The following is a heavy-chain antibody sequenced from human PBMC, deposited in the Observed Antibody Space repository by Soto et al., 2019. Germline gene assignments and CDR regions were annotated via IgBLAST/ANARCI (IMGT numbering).Heavy chain of an antibody. J-gene: IGHJ2*01. D-gene: IGHD2-21*01. Sequence: QVQLVQSGPEVKRPGASVRVSCTASGYTFITSGINWVRQTPGQPLEWVGWISPANADRKFAQKFKDRVTLTSDTSTDTVYMELTNLRSDDTAVYFCARGRYFATTLRQWWYFDFWGRGTPVTVSS. V-gene: IGHV1-18*04. CDR1: GYTFITSG. CDR3: ARGRYFATTLRQWWYFDF. CDR2: ISPANADR.